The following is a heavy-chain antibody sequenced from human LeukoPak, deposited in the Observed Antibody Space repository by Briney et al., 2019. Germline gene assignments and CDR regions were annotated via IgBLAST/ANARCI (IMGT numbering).Heavy chain of an antibody. Sequence: GGSLRLSCAASGFTFSDYYVSWIRQAPGKGLEWVSYISSSGSTIYYADSVKGRFTISRDNAKNSLYLQMNSLRAEDTAVYYCATYCSSTSCYLGSFDYWGQGTLVTVSS. D-gene: IGHD2-2*01. CDR1: GFTFSDYY. V-gene: IGHV3-11*04. J-gene: IGHJ4*02. CDR2: ISSSGSTI. CDR3: ATYCSSTSCYLGSFDY.